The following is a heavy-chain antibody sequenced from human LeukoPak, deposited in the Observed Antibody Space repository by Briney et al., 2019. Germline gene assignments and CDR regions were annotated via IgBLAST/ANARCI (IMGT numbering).Heavy chain of an antibody. D-gene: IGHD6-13*01. CDR2: IYHSGST. CDR1: GGSISSSNW. V-gene: IGHV4-4*02. Sequence: SETLSLTCAVSGGSISSSNWWSWVRQPPGKGLEWIGEIYHSGSTNYNPSLKSRVTISVDKSKNQFSLKLSSVTAADTAVYYCARGVYSSSWPNWFDPWGQGTLVTVSS. CDR3: ARGVYSSSWPNWFDP. J-gene: IGHJ5*02.